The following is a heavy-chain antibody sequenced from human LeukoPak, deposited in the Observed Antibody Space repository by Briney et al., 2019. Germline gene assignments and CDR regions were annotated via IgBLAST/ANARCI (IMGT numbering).Heavy chain of an antibody. CDR3: ARGEFGVTEFDY. Sequence: ASVKVSCKASGYTFTSYDINWVRQATGQGLEWMGWMNPNSGNTGYTQKFQGRVTITRNTSISTAYMELSSLRSEDTAVYYCARGEFGVTEFDYWGQGTLVTVSS. CDR1: GYTFTSYD. D-gene: IGHD2-21*02. V-gene: IGHV1-8*03. CDR2: MNPNSGNT. J-gene: IGHJ4*02.